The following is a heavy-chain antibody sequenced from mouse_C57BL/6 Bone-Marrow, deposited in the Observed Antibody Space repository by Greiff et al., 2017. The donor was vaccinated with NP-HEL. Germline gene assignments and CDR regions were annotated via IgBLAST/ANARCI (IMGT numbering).Heavy chain of an antibody. CDR2: IWRGGST. CDR3: ARLLYYDYDDGYAMDY. J-gene: IGHJ4*01. CDR1: GFSLTSYG. Sequence: QVQLKQSGPGLVQPSQSLSITCTVSGFSLTSYGVHWVRQSPGKGLEWLGVIWRGGSTDYNAAFISRLSISKDNSKSQVFFKMNSLQADDTAIYYCARLLYYDYDDGYAMDYWGQGTSVTVSS. V-gene: IGHV2-2*01. D-gene: IGHD2-4*01.